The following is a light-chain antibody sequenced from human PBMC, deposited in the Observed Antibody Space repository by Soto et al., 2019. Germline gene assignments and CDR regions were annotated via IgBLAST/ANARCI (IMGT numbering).Light chain of an antibody. CDR2: GAS. CDR1: QSVSSD. V-gene: IGKV3-15*01. Sequence: EIVLTQSPGTLSLSPGERATLSCRASQSVSSDLAWYQQQPGQPPRLLIYGASTRAAGIPARCSGSGSGTEFTLPISSLLSEDFAVYFCRKYNKLPPITFGGGTKVDIK. CDR3: RKYNKLPPIT. J-gene: IGKJ4*01.